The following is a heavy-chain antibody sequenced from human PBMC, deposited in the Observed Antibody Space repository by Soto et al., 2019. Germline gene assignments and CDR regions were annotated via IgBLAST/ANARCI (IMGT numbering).Heavy chain of an antibody. CDR1: GFTFSTYA. D-gene: IGHD5-18*01. Sequence: QVQLVESGGGVVQPGRSLRLSCAASGFTFSTYAMHWVRQAPGKGLEWVAVISYDGTNKYYADSVRGRFTISRDNSKNTLCQQMNSLRAEDTAVYYCAKDGGGYNYGYVMLDKYYYGMDVWGQGTTVTVSS. CDR2: ISYDGTNK. J-gene: IGHJ6*02. CDR3: AKDGGGYNYGYVMLDKYYYGMDV. V-gene: IGHV3-30-3*01.